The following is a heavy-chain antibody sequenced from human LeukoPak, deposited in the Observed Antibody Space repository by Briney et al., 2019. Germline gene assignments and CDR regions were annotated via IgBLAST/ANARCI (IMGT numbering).Heavy chain of an antibody. J-gene: IGHJ4*02. V-gene: IGHV1-69*04. CDR3: ARGGYPFDY. Sequence: SVKVSCKASGGTFSNYAISWVRQAPGQGLEWMGRIVPILGIANYAQKFQGRVTITADKSTSTAYMELSSLRSEDTAVYYCARGGYPFDYWGQGTLVTVSS. CDR1: GGTFSNYA. D-gene: IGHD2-15*01. CDR2: IVPILGIA.